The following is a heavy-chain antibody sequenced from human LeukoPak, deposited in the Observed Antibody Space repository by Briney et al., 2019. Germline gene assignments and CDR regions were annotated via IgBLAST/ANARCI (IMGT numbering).Heavy chain of an antibody. D-gene: IGHD3-10*01. J-gene: IGHJ4*02. CDR2: IFGGGGT. Sequence: QPGGSLRLSCAAFGFTVSSNYMSWVRQAPGKGLEWVSVIFGGGGTYYGDSVRGRFTISRDNSKNTLYLQMNSLRAEDTAVYYCASWPGDWYGEDFWGQGTLVTVSS. CDR3: ASWPGDWYGEDF. CDR1: GFTVSSNY. V-gene: IGHV3-53*01.